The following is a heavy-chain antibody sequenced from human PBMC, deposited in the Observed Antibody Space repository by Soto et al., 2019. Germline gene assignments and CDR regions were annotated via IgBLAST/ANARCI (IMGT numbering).Heavy chain of an antibody. CDR3: ARGRITIFGVVILNWFDP. Sequence: EVQLVESGGGLVQPGGSLRLSCAASGFPFSSYSMNWVRQAPGKGLEWVSYISSSNSTIYYADSVKGRFTISRDNAKNSLYLQMNSLRDEDTAVYYCARGRITIFGVVILNWFDPSGQGTLVTVSS. CDR2: ISSSNSTI. CDR1: GFPFSSYS. D-gene: IGHD3-3*01. V-gene: IGHV3-48*02. J-gene: IGHJ5*02.